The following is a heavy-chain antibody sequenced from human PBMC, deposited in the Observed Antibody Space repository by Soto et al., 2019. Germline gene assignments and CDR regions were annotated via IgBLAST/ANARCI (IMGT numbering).Heavy chain of an antibody. D-gene: IGHD2-15*01. CDR3: ERRYCGGGCCFPKICWFDP. CDR2: INPSGGRT. V-gene: IGHV1-46*01. J-gene: IGHJ5*02. CDR1: VYTFTSYF. Sequence: QVQLVQSGAEVKKPGASVKVSCKASVYTFTSYFVYWVRQAPRQGLEWLGIINPSGGRTSYAQKVQRRVTMTRDTTTSTVYMELSSQRCEDTAVYYCERRYCGGGCCFPKICWFDPGGQGTLVTVSS.